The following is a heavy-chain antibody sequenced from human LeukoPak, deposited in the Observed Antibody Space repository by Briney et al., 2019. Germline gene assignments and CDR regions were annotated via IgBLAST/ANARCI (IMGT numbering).Heavy chain of an antibody. CDR2: INPNSGDT. CDR3: ARGAYSGSYYGSY. J-gene: IGHJ4*02. Sequence: GASVKVSCKASGYTFTGYYMHWVRQAPGQGLEWLGRINPNSGDTNYAQKFQGRVTMTRDASISTAYMELSRLRSDDTAVYCCARGAYSGSYYGSYWGQGTLVTVSS. V-gene: IGHV1-2*06. D-gene: IGHD1-26*01. CDR1: GYTFTGYY.